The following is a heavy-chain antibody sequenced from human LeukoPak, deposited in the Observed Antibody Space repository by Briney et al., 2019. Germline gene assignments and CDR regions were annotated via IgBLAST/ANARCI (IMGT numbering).Heavy chain of an antibody. D-gene: IGHD1-26*01. CDR1: GFTFSSYA. Sequence: GGSLRLSCAASGFTFSSYAMSWVRQAPGKGLEWVSAIRDSGSSTHYADSVRGRFTTSRDNSENTLFLQMNSLRAEDTAIYYCAKYGPQDSGSSHFDYWGQGALVTVSS. CDR3: AKYGPQDSGSSHFDY. V-gene: IGHV3-23*01. CDR2: IRDSGSST. J-gene: IGHJ4*02.